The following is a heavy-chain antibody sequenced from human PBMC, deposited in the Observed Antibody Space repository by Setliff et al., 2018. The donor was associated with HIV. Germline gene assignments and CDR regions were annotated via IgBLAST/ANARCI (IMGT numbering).Heavy chain of an antibody. D-gene: IGHD3-3*02. Sequence: SVKVSCKASGGTFSSYAISWVRQAPGQGLEWMGGIIPILGPADYAQKFQGRVTITAGEYTTTSYMELRNLRSEDTAIYYCARGLGNFVPDLIGYFDYWGQGTLVTVSS. CDR3: ARGLGNFVPDLIGYFDY. CDR1: GGTFSSYA. CDR2: IIPILGPA. V-gene: IGHV1-69*13. J-gene: IGHJ4*02.